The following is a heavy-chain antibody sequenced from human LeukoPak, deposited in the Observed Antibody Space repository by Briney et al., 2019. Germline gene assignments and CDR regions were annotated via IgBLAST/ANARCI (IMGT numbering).Heavy chain of an antibody. V-gene: IGHV3-53*01. CDR1: GFTVSSNS. CDR3: ARRAGAYSHPYDC. J-gene: IGHJ4*02. CDR2: IYSDNT. D-gene: IGHD4/OR15-4a*01. Sequence: GSLRLSCTVSGFTVSSNSMSWVRQAPGKGLEWVSFIYSDNTHYSDSVKGRFTISRDNSKNTLYLQMNSLRAEDTAVYYCARRAGAYSHPYDCWGQGTLVTVSS.